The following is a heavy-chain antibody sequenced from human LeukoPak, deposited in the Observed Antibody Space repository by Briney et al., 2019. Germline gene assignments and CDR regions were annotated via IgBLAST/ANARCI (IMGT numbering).Heavy chain of an antibody. CDR3: ARSPDILTGENFDY. Sequence: ASVKVSCKASGYTFTGYYMHWVRQAPGQGLEWMGWINPNSGGTNYAQKFQGRVTMTRDTSISTAYMELSRLRSGDTAVYYCARSPDILTGENFDYWGQGTLVTVSS. CDR2: INPNSGGT. CDR1: GYTFTGYY. V-gene: IGHV1-2*02. J-gene: IGHJ4*02. D-gene: IGHD3-9*01.